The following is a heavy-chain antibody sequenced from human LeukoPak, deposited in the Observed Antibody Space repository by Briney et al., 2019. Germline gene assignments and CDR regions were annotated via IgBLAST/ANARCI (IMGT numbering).Heavy chain of an antibody. CDR2: ISYDGSNK. CDR1: GFTFSSYG. V-gene: IGHV3-30*18. CDR3: AKVGEPGIAAARTEGLFDY. D-gene: IGHD6-13*01. J-gene: IGHJ4*02. Sequence: PRRSHRRCCAASGFTFSSYGMHWVSQAPGKGLEWVAVISYDGSNKYYADSVKGRFTISRDNSKNTLYLQMSSLRAEDTAVYYCAKVGEPGIAAARTEGLFDYWGQEPVDTVSS.